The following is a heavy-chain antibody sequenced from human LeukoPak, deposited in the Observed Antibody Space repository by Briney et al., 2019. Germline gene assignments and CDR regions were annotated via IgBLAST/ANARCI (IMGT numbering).Heavy chain of an antibody. CDR2: IYYNGIT. CDR1: GGSISSGAYY. Sequence: PSETLSLTCTVSGGSISSGAYYWSWIRQHPGKGLEWIADIYYNGITHYNPSLKSRLTISMDTSKNQFSLKLSSVSAADTAVYFCATRILESSAERRWFDPWGQGTLVTASS. J-gene: IGHJ5*02. CDR3: ATRILESSAERRWFDP. V-gene: IGHV4-31*03. D-gene: IGHD3-22*01.